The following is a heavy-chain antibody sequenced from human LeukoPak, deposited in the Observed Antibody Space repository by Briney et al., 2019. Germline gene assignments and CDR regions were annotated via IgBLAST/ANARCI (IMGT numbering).Heavy chain of an antibody. J-gene: IGHJ5*02. CDR1: GGSFSGYY. D-gene: IGHD3-10*01. CDR2: INHSGST. Sequence: SETLSLTCAVYGGSFSGYYWSWIRQPPGKGLEWIGEINHSGSTNYNPSLKSRVTISVDTSKNQFSLKLSSVTAADTDVYYCARVRRFGELLLLDPWGQGTLVTVSS. CDR3: ARVRRFGELLLLDP. V-gene: IGHV4-34*01.